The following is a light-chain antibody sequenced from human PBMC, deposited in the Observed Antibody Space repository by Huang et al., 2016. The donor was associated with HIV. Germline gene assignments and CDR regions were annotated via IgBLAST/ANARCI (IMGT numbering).Light chain of an antibody. CDR1: QSISTY. V-gene: IGKV1-39*01. CDR3: QQSYSALSS. Sequence: IQMTQSPTSLSASVGDRVSIACRASQSISTYLNWYQQKPGKAPKLLISSASALHSGVPSRFSGSGSGTDFTLTIRGLQLDDFPTYYCQQSYSALSSFGPGTRL. J-gene: IGKJ5*01. CDR2: SAS.